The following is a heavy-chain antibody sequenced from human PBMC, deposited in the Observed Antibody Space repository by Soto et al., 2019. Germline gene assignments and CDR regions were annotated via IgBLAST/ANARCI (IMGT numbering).Heavy chain of an antibody. CDR2: ISYSGST. D-gene: IGHD5-12*01. Sequence: SETLSLTCTVSDDSISRGDFFWSWIRRPPGKGLEWIGYISYSGSTYYNPSLKSRISISVDTSKNQFSLRLSSVTAADTAIYYCDRAREYLGAVDIVPTIAYYFDYWGQGTLVTVSS. J-gene: IGHJ4*02. V-gene: IGHV4-30-4*01. CDR1: DDSISRGDFF. CDR3: DRAREYLGAVDIVPTIAYYFDY.